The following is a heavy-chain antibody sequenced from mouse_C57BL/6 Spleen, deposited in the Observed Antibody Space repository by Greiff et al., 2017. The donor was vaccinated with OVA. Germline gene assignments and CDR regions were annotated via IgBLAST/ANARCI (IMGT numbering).Heavy chain of an antibody. Sequence: QVQLQQPGAELVRPGTSVKLSCKASGYTFTSYWMHWVKQRPGQGLEWIGVIDPSDSYTNYNQKFKGKATLTVDTSSSTAYMQLSSLTSEDSAVYYCASFITTVDYYYAMDYWGQGTSVTVSS. D-gene: IGHD1-1*01. CDR3: ASFITTVDYYYAMDY. J-gene: IGHJ4*01. CDR2: IDPSDSYT. CDR1: GYTFTSYW. V-gene: IGHV1-59*01.